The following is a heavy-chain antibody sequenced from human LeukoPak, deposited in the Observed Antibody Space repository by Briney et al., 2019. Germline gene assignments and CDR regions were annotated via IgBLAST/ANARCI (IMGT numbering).Heavy chain of an antibody. CDR2: ISAYNENT. D-gene: IGHD2-2*01. CDR3: ARVNSAISDCSSASCFHFNY. Sequence: ASVKVSCKASGYTFTSYYMHWVRQAPGQGLEWMGWISAYNENTNYAHKVQGRVTMTTDTSTSTAYMELRSLSSDDTAVYYCARVNSAISDCSSASCFHFNYWGQGTLVTVSS. V-gene: IGHV1-18*04. CDR1: GYTFTSYY. J-gene: IGHJ4*02.